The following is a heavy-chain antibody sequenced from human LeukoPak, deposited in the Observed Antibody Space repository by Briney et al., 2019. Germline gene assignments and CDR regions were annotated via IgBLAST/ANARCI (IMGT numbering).Heavy chain of an antibody. Sequence: HTGRSLRLSCAASGFTFSNYWMSWVRQAPVKGLEWVANIKQDGSEKYYVDSVKGRFTISRDNAKNSLYLQMNSLRAEDTAVYYCARIRMVRGVIIWGQGTLVTVSS. J-gene: IGHJ4*02. D-gene: IGHD3-10*01. V-gene: IGHV3-7*01. CDR3: ARIRMVRGVII. CDR1: GFTFSNYW. CDR2: IKQDGSEK.